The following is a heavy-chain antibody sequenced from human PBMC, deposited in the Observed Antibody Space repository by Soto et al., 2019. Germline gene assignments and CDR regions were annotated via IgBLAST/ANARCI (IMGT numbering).Heavy chain of an antibody. D-gene: IGHD2-2*01. J-gene: IGHJ5*02. V-gene: IGHV4-34*01. Sequence: PSETLSLTCVVYGGSFSGYYWSWIRQSPGKGLEWIGGINHRGSTNYNPSLESRVTISVDTSKNQFPLKLPSVTAADTAMYYCARDGFCTSTTCRVGNWFDPWGQGTLVTVSS. CDR3: ARDGFCTSTTCRVGNWFDP. CDR1: GGSFSGYY. CDR2: INHRGST.